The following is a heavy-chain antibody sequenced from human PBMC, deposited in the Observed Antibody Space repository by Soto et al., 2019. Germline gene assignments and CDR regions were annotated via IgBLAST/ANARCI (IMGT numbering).Heavy chain of an antibody. Sequence: EVQLVESGGGLVQPGGSLRLSCAASGFTFSSYWMHWVRQAPGKGLVWVSRINSDGSSTSYADSVKGRFTISRDNAKNNLLRXXNTLRADDTAVYYCAREEHIVVVTAIRYYYYGRDVWGQGTTVTVSS. CDR2: INSDGSST. D-gene: IGHD2-21*02. CDR1: GFTFSSYW. V-gene: IGHV3-74*01. J-gene: IGHJ6*02. CDR3: AREEHIVVVTAIRYYYYGRDV.